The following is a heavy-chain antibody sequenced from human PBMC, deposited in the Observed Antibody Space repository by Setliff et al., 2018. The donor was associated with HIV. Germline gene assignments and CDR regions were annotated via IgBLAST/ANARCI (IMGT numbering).Heavy chain of an antibody. CDR3: ARIGSGWSVGWFDP. V-gene: IGHV4-38-2*02. Sequence: ASETLSLTCTVSGSSISSNYYWAWIRQAPGKGPEWIGCIDASANTYYIPSLKSRATISIDTSKNQLSLKLRSVTAADTAVYYCARIGSGWSVGWFDPWGQGTLVTSPQ. CDR2: IDASANT. CDR1: GSSISSNYY. J-gene: IGHJ5*02. D-gene: IGHD6-13*01.